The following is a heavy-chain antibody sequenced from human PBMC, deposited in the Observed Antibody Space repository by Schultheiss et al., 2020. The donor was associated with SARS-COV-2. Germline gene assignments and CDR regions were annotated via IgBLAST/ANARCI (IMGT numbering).Heavy chain of an antibody. CDR3: ATWDLGYYGMDV. J-gene: IGHJ6*02. V-gene: IGHV4-38-2*02. Sequence: SQTLSLTCTVSGGSVSSGYYWGWIRQPPGKGLEWIGEMFHGGSINYNPSLKSRVTISVDTSKNQFSLKLSSVTAADTAVYYCATWDLGYYGMDVWGQGTTVTVSS. CDR2: MFHGGSI. D-gene: IGHD1-26*01. CDR1: GGSVSSGYY.